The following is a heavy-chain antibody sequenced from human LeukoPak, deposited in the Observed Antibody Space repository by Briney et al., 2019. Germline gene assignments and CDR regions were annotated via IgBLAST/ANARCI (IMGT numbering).Heavy chain of an antibody. CDR3: AKDSSPDY. Sequence: TGGSLRLSCAASGFTFSTYSMNWVRQTPGKGLEWVSYISSGSSTIYYADSVKGRFTILRDNAKNSLFLQMNSLRAEDTAVYYCAKDSSPDYWGQGTLVIVSS. J-gene: IGHJ4*02. CDR1: GFTFSTYS. V-gene: IGHV3-48*01. CDR2: ISSGSSTI. D-gene: IGHD6-13*01.